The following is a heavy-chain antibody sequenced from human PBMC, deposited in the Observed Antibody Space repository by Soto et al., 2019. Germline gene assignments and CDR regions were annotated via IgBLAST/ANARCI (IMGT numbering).Heavy chain of an antibody. D-gene: IGHD2-21*02. Sequence: QVQLVQSGAEVKKPGSSVKVSCKASGGTFGSYTISWVRQAPGQGLEWMGRIIPILGIANYAQKFQGRVTITADKSTSTAYMELSSLRSEDTAVYYCARDPPTIVVVTAAPEYFQHWGQGTLVTVSS. CDR3: ARDPPTIVVVTAAPEYFQH. V-gene: IGHV1-69*08. CDR2: IIPILGIA. J-gene: IGHJ1*01. CDR1: GGTFGSYT.